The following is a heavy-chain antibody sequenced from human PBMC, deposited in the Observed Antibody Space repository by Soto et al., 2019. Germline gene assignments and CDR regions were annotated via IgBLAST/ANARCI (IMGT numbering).Heavy chain of an antibody. CDR2: IIPIFGTA. J-gene: IGHJ5*02. D-gene: IGHD5-18*01. CDR1: GGTFSSYA. CDR3: ARSPGGVVDTAMVTGNWFDP. Sequence: SVKVSCKASGGTFSSYAISWVRQAPGQGLEWMGGIIPIFGTANYAQKFQGRVTITADESTSTAYMELSSLRSEDTAVYYCARSPGGVVDTAMVTGNWFDPWGQGTLVTVSS. V-gene: IGHV1-69*13.